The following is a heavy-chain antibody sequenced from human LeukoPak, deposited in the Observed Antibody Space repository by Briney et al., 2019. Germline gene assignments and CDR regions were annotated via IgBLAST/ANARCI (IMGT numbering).Heavy chain of an antibody. V-gene: IGHV3-74*01. CDR1: GLTFSSYW. D-gene: IGHD5-18*01. CDR2: INSDGSST. Sequence: HSGGSLRLSCAASGLTFSSYWMHWVRQAPGKGLVWVSRINSDGSSTSYADSVKGRFTISRDNAKNTLYLQMNSLRAEDTAVYYCVVDTAMVPFDYWGQGTLVTVSS. CDR3: VVDTAMVPFDY. J-gene: IGHJ4*02.